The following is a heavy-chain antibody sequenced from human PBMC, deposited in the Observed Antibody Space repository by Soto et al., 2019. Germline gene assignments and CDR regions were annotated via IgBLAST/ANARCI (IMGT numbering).Heavy chain of an antibody. CDR2: IWYDGSNK. CDR3: ARELGYCSSTSCYKGYYGMDV. D-gene: IGHD2-2*02. J-gene: IGHJ6*02. V-gene: IGHV3-33*01. CDR1: GFTFSSYG. Sequence: QLQLVESGGGVVQPGRFLRLSCAASGFTFSSYGMHWVRQAPGKGLEWVAVIWYDGSNKYYADSVKGRFIISRDNSKNTLYLQMNSLRAEDTAVYYCARELGYCSSTSCYKGYYGMDVWGPGTTVTVS.